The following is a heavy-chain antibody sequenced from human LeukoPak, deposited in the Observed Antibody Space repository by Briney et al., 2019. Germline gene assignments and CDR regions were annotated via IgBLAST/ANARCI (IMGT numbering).Heavy chain of an antibody. J-gene: IGHJ6*02. V-gene: IGHV1-3*01. CDR2: INAGNGNT. Sequence: ASVKVSCKASGYTFTSYAMHWVRQAPGQRLEWMGWINAGNGNTKYSQKFQGRVTITRDTSASTAYMELSSLRSEDTAVYYCARDRSRSGSYIVLLGGVDVWGQGTTVTVSS. D-gene: IGHD1-26*01. CDR3: ARDRSRSGSYIVLLGGVDV. CDR1: GYTFTSYA.